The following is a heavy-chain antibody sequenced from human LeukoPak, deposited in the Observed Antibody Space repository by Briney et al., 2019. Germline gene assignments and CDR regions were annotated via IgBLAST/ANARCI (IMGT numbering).Heavy chain of an antibody. J-gene: IGHJ3*02. D-gene: IGHD1-1*01. CDR3: ARRWYSWHDHAFDI. Sequence: PSETLSLTCNVSGGSISSYYRGWIRQPPGKGLEWIGYIYTSGSTNYNPSLKSRVAISVDTSKNQFSLTLSSVTAADTAVYYCARRWYSWHDHAFDIWGQGTMVTVSS. CDR2: IYTSGST. CDR1: GGSISSYY. V-gene: IGHV4-4*09.